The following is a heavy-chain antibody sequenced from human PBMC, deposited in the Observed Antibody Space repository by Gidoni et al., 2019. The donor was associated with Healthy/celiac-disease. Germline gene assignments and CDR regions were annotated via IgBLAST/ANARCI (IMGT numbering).Heavy chain of an antibody. CDR3: AREAIFKGMDV. CDR2: IWYDGSNK. J-gene: IGHJ6*02. CDR1: GCTFSSYG. V-gene: IGHV3-33*08. Sequence: QLQLVESGGGVVQPGRSLRLSGAASGCTFSSYGMHWFRQAPGKGLEWVAVIWYDGSNKYYADSVKGRFTISRDNSKNTLYLQMNSRRAEDTAVYYCAREAIFKGMDVWGQGTTVTVSS. D-gene: IGHD3-3*01.